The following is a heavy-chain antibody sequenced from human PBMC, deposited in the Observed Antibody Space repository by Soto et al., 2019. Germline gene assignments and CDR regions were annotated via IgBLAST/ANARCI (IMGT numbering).Heavy chain of an antibody. CDR1: GYTFTSYG. D-gene: IGHD6-13*01. V-gene: IGHV1-18*04. CDR3: ATRTSGYSSAWLGY. J-gene: IGHJ4*02. CDR2: ISAYNGNT. Sequence: ASVKVSCKASGYTFTSYGISWVRQAPGQGLEWMGWISAYNGNTNYAQKLQGRATMTTDTSTSTAYMELRSLRSDDTAVYYCATRTSGYSSAWLGYWGQGTLVTVSS.